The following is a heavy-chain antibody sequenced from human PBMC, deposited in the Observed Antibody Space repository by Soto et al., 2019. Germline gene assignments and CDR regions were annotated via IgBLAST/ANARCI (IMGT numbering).Heavy chain of an antibody. D-gene: IGHD2-15*01. CDR3: ARRGGGVVLAATTPFDY. J-gene: IGHJ4*02. CDR2: IYPSGST. CDR1: SGSITTANW. Sequence: QVPLQESGPRLVRPSGTLSLTCTVSSGSITTANWWRWVRHHPGRGLVWIGEIYPSGSTNYNRSLKGRVTLSVDKSKHKFSLGLSSVTAADTAMYYSARRGGGVVLAATTPFDYWGQGTLVTVSS. V-gene: IGHV4-4*02.